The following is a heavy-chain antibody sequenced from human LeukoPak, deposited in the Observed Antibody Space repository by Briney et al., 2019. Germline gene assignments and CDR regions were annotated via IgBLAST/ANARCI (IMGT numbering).Heavy chain of an antibody. D-gene: IGHD4-17*01. V-gene: IGHV4-59*03. Sequence: SETLSLTCTVSGGSISSSNWSWIRQPPGKGLEWIGYIYYSGNTNYNPSLKSRVTISVDTSKNQFSLRLSSVTAADTAVYYCAKCTETTRLGGDYWGQGTLVTVSS. CDR2: IYYSGNT. CDR3: AKCTETTRLGGDY. J-gene: IGHJ4*02. CDR1: GGSISSSN.